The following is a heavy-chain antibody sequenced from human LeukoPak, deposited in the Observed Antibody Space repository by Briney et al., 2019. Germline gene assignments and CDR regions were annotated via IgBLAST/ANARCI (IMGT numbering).Heavy chain of an antibody. J-gene: IGHJ4*02. D-gene: IGHD3-3*01. CDR1: GFTFSSYA. CDR2: ITGDCNYI. Sequence: GGSLRLSCAASGFTFSSYAMNWVRQAPGKGLEWVSSITGDCNYIFYADSVKGRFTISRDNAQNSLFLELNSLRGEDTAVYYCARERNFYYYDYWGQGALVTVSS. CDR3: ARERNFYYYDY. V-gene: IGHV3-21*01.